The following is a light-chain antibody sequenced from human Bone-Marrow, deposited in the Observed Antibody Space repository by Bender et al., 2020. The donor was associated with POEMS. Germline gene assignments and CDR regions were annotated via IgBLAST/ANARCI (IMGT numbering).Light chain of an antibody. J-gene: IGLJ3*02. CDR2: SSH. CDR3: AVWDDSLNGWM. CDR1: SSNIGAHA. V-gene: IGLV1-44*01. Sequence: QPVLTQPPSASGTPGQRVTISCSGGSSNIGAHAVNWYQHLLWTAPKLLIYSSHRRPSEVPDRFSGFRSGTSASLAISGLQSEDEADYYCAVWDDSLNGWMFGGRTELTVL.